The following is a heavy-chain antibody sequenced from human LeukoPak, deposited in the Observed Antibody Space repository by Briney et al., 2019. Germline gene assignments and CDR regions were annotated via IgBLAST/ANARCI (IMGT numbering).Heavy chain of an antibody. J-gene: IGHJ4*02. CDR3: ARDAYYYGSESYFFDF. Sequence: SETLSLTCSVSGGSISIYYWTWIRQIPGKGLEWIGRIHTTGSTNYNPSLKSRVTMSVDMSKNQFSLKLSSVTAADTAVYYCARDAYYYGSESYFFDFWGQGTLVTVSS. D-gene: IGHD3-10*01. V-gene: IGHV4-4*07. CDR2: IHTTGST. CDR1: GGSISIYY.